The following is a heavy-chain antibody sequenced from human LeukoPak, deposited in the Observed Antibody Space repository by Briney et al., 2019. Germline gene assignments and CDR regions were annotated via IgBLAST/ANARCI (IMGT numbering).Heavy chain of an antibody. Sequence: SQTLSLTCAVSGASITSGSSYWSWIRQPAGKGLEWIGRVYTSGSTNYNPSLQSRVTITVGTSKNQFSLKLSSVTAADMAVYYCARDRAGSSSWYASYDNWGQGTLVTVSS. V-gene: IGHV4-61*02. J-gene: IGHJ4*02. D-gene: IGHD6-13*01. CDR1: GASITSGSSY. CDR2: VYTSGST. CDR3: ARDRAGSSSWYASYDN.